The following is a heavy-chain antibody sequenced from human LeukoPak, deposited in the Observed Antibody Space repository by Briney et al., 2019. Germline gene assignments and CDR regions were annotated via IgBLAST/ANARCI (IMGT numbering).Heavy chain of an antibody. CDR1: GFTFRNYV. CDR3: ARGEGILLWFGEGPCGMDV. J-gene: IGHJ6*02. Sequence: GGSLRLSCAASGFTFRNYVIHWVRQAPGKGPEWVAVTSSDLKANYYADSVKGRFTISRDNSKNTLYLQMNSLRAEDTAVYYCARGEGILLWFGEGPCGMDVWGQGTTVTVSS. V-gene: IGHV3-30*03. CDR2: TSSDLKAN. D-gene: IGHD3-10*01.